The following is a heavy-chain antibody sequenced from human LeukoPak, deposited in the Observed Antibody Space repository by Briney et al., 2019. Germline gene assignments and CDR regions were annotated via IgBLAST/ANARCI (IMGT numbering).Heavy chain of an antibody. J-gene: IGHJ4*02. CDR1: GGSFSGYY. D-gene: IGHD2/OR15-2a*01. CDR3: ARHFSHTYYFDY. V-gene: IGHV4-34*01. CDR2: IYYSGST. Sequence: KTSETLSLTCAVYGGSFSGYYWTWIRQPPGKGLEWIGSIYYSGSTYYNPSLKSRVTISVDTSKNQFSLKLSSVTAADTAVYYCARHFSHTYYFDYWGQGTLVTVSS.